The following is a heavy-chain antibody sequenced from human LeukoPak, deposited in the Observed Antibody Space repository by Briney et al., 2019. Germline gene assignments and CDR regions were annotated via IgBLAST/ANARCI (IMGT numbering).Heavy chain of an antibody. CDR3: ARAPGSSLRGYYYYYMDV. V-gene: IGHV3-20*04. Sequence: GGSLRLSCAASGFTFDDYGMSWVRQAAGKGLEWLSGINWNAANTGYADSVKGRFTISRDNVKNSLYLQMNSLRAEDTALYYCARAPGSSLRGYYYYYMDVWGKGTTVTVSS. D-gene: IGHD3-10*01. J-gene: IGHJ6*03. CDR1: GFTFDDYG. CDR2: INWNAANT.